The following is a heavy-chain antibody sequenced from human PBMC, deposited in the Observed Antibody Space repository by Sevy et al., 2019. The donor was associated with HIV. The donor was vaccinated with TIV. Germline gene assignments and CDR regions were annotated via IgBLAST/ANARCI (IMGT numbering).Heavy chain of an antibody. CDR2: IRSKANNYAT. D-gene: IGHD2-21*02. CDR3: TRLGGTVVTPYYAMDV. CDR1: GFTFGGSA. V-gene: IGHV3-73*01. J-gene: IGHJ6*02. Sequence: GGCLRLSCAASGFTFGGSAMHWVRQASGKGLEWVGRIRSKANNYATAHAASVKGRFTISRDDSKNTAYLQMNSLKTEDTAVYYCTRLGGTVVTPYYAMDVWGQGTTVTVSS.